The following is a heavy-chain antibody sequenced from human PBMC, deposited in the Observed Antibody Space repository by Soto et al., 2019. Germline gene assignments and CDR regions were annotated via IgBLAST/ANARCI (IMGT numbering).Heavy chain of an antibody. J-gene: IGHJ6*02. Sequence: SVKVSCRSSGYTLTRYYMHLVRQAPGQGLEWRGIINPSGGSTSYSQKFQGRVTMTRDTSTSTVYMELSSLRSEDTAVYYCAREMATIPGCGHRGYYYYYGMDVWGQGTTVTVSS. D-gene: IGHD5-12*01. CDR3: AREMATIPGCGHRGYYYYYGMDV. V-gene: IGHV1-46*01. CDR1: GYTLTRYY. CDR2: INPSGGST.